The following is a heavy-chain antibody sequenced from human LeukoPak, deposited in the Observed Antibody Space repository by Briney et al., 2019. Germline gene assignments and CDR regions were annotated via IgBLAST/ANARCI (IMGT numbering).Heavy chain of an antibody. CDR1: GGSTSAYY. J-gene: IGHJ4*02. CDR3: AREFSD. CDR2: IYNSGST. D-gene: IGHD6-19*01. Sequence: PSETLSLTSTVSGGSTSAYYYTWIRQPPGKGLEWIGLIYNSGSTNYNPSLKSRVIISADTSKNQFSLKLTSVTAADTAVYYCAREFSDWGQGTLVTVSS. V-gene: IGHV4-59*01.